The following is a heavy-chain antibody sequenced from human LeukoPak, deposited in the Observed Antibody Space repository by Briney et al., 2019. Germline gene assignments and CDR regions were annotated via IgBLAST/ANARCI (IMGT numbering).Heavy chain of an antibody. Sequence: QAGGSLRLSCAASGFTFSSYSMNWVRQAPGKGLEWVSYISSSSSTIYYADSVKGRFTISRDNAKNSLYLQMNSLRAEDTAVYYCARDTIVPSFDYWGQGTLVTVSS. D-gene: IGHD3-9*01. V-gene: IGHV3-48*01. CDR2: ISSSSSTI. J-gene: IGHJ4*02. CDR3: ARDTIVPSFDY. CDR1: GFTFSSYS.